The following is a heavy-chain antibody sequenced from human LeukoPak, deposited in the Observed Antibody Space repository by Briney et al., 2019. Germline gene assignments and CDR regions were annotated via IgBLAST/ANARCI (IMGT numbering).Heavy chain of an antibody. V-gene: IGHV3-9*01. CDR3: VKDSLPGGADV. CDR2: ILCNRGFV. J-gene: IGHJ6*02. D-gene: IGHD2-21*01. Sequence: GRSLRLSRADSGFKCGDYGMHWVRQVPGKGLEWVAGILCNRGFVDYADSVKGRFTISRDNARNSLYLQMNSLRPEDTALYYCVKDSLPGGADVWGQGTTVTVSS. CDR1: GFKCGDYG.